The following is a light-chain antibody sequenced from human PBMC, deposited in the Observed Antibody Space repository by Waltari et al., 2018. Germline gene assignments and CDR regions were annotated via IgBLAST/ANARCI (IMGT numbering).Light chain of an antibody. CDR2: VNSDGSQ. CDR3: ETGGHGTWV. Sequence: QLVLTQSPSASASLGASVKLTCTLSSGHSSNIIAWLQQRPERGPRYLRKVNSDGSQSKGDDIAIRVAGSSTGAERYLPVSSLQSEDGADYYCETGGHGTWVFGGGTKLTV. V-gene: IGLV4-69*01. CDR1: SGHSSNI. J-gene: IGLJ3*02.